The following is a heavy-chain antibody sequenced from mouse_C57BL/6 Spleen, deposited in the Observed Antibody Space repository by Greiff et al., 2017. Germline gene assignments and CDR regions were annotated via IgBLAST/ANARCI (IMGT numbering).Heavy chain of an antibody. CDR2: ISSGGGYI. V-gene: IGHV5-9-1*02. Sequence: EVKVVESGAGLVKPGGSLKLSCAASGFPFSSYAMYWVRQTPEKRLAWVAYISSGGGYIYYAATVKGRFTLSRDNSRNTLYLQLSSLKSEDTAMYYCTRGDVNGFADWGQGTLVTVSA. CDR3: TRGDVNGFAD. CDR1: GFPFSSYA. J-gene: IGHJ3*01.